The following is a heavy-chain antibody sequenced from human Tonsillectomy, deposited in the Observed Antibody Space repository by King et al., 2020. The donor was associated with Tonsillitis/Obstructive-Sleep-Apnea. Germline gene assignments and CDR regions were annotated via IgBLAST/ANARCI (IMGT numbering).Heavy chain of an antibody. CDR2: ISFDGSNK. J-gene: IGHJ6*03. V-gene: IGHV3-30*04. D-gene: IGHD2-2*01. CDR1: GFTFSSYA. CDR3: ARYGFSCSSTNCYYYYYMDV. Sequence: VQLVESGGGVVQPGRSLRLSCAASGFTFSSYAMHWVRQAPGKGLEWVAVISFDGSNKFYTDSVKGRITISRDNSKKTLYLQMNSLRAEDTAVYYCARYGFSCSSTNCYYYYYMDVWGKGTTVTVSS.